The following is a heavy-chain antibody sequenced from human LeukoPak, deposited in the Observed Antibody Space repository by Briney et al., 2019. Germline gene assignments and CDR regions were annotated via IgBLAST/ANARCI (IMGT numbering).Heavy chain of an antibody. Sequence: SETLSLTCTVSGGSISSSSYYWGWIRQPPGKGLEWIGSIYYSGSTYYNPSLKSRVTISVDTSKNQFSLKLSSVTAADTAVYYCARDGIAAAGTVTRGGWFDSWGQGTLVTVSS. J-gene: IGHJ5*01. CDR3: ARDGIAAAGTVTRGGWFDS. D-gene: IGHD6-13*01. CDR1: GGSISSSSYY. V-gene: IGHV4-39*02. CDR2: IYYSGST.